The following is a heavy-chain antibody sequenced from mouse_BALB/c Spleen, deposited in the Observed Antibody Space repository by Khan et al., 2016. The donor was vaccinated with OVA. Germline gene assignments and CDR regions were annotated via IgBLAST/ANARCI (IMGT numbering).Heavy chain of an antibody. CDR3: DGPPYCHYGMMDY. CDR2: IWSDGST. Sequence: QMQLEQSGPGLVAPSQTLSISCTISGFSLTNYGVHWIRQPPGKGLEWLVVIWSDGSTTYYSALKSRLTTSTDNSTSQASFQMHSLQTDDTAIYFCDGPPYCHYGMMDYWGQGTSVTVSS. D-gene: IGHD2-4*01. J-gene: IGHJ4*01. V-gene: IGHV2-6-1*01. CDR1: GFSLTNYG.